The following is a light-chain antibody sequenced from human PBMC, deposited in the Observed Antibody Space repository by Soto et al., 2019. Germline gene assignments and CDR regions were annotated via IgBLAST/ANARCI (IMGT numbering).Light chain of an antibody. V-gene: IGLV2-14*01. CDR1: SSDVGGYNY. CDR3: SSYTTRSTPYV. J-gene: IGLJ1*01. CDR2: EVS. Sequence: QSVLTQPASVSGSPGQSISISCTGTSSDVGGYNYVSWYQQHPGKAPKLMIYEVSNRPSGVSNRSSGSKSGNTASLTISGLQAEDEADYYCSSYTTRSTPYVFGTGTKVTV.